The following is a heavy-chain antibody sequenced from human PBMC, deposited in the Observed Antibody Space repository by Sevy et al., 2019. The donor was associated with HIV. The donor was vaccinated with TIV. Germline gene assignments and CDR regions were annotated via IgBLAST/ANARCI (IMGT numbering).Heavy chain of an antibody. J-gene: IGHJ3*02. V-gene: IGHV3-7*01. CDR1: GFTFSSYW. CDR3: ARILPRRYYYDSSGYGDDAFDI. D-gene: IGHD3-22*01. CDR2: IKQDGSEK. Sequence: GSLRLSCAASGFTFSSYWMSWVRQAPGKGLEWVANIKQDGSEKYYVDSVKGRFTISRDNAKNSLYLQMNSLRAEDTAVYYCARILPRRYYYDSSGYGDDAFDIWGQGTMVTVSS.